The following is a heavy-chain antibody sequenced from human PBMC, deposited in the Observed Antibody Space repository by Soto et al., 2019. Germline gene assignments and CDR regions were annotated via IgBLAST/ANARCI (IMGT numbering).Heavy chain of an antibody. V-gene: IGHV1-2*04. CDR2: INPNSGDT. CDR1: GYTFTDYY. Sequence: QVQLVQSGAEVKKPEASVKVSCRSSGYTFTDYYMHWVRQAPGQGLEWMGWINPNSGDTNYAQKFQGWVTMTRGTSINTAYMELSRLRSDDTAVYYCATGARSGYYTDYCDYWGQGTLVTVSS. CDR3: ATGARSGYYTDYCDY. D-gene: IGHD3-3*01. J-gene: IGHJ4*02.